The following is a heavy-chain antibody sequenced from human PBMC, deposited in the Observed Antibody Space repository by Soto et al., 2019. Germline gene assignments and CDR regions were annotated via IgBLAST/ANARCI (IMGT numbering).Heavy chain of an antibody. CDR2: IYSGGST. V-gene: IGHV3-66*01. J-gene: IGHJ6*02. Sequence: EVQLVESGGDLVQPGGSLRLSCAASGFTVSSNFMSWVRQAPGKGLEWVSVIYSGGSTDYADSVKGRFTISRDNSKNTLYLQMNSLRAEDTAVYYCARDNWKGSYCYGMYVWGQGTTVTVSS. D-gene: IGHD1-20*01. CDR3: ARDNWKGSYCYGMYV. CDR1: GFTVSSNF.